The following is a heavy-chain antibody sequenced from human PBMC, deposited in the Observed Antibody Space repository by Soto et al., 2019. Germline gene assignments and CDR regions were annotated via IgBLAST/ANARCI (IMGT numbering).Heavy chain of an antibody. J-gene: IGHJ4*02. Sequence: GGSLRLSCAASGFTFSSYGMHWVRQAPGKGLEWVAVISYDGSNKYYADSVKGRFTISRDNSKNTLYLQMNSLRAEDTAVYYCAKVYSSSTSALGSFRYFDYWGQGTLVTVSS. V-gene: IGHV3-30*18. CDR3: AKVYSSSTSALGSFRYFDY. CDR2: ISYDGSNK. CDR1: GFTFSSYG. D-gene: IGHD6-13*01.